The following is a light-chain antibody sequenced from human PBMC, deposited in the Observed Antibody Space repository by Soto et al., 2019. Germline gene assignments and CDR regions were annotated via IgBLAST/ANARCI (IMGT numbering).Light chain of an antibody. CDR3: QKYNTAPQT. Sequence: DIQMTQSPSSLSASVGDKVTITCRASQGISDYVAWYRQKPGRAPKLLIYGASTLQSGVPSRFSGSGSGTDLTLTISSLQPEDVASYYCQKYNTAPQTFGQWTKVEIK. CDR2: GAS. V-gene: IGKV1-27*01. CDR1: QGISDY. J-gene: IGKJ1*01.